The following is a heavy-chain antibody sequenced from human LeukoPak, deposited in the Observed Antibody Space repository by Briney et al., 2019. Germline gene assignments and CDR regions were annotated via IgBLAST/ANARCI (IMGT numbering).Heavy chain of an antibody. CDR2: ISGSGGST. Sequence: PGGSLRLSCAASGFTFSSYAMSWVRQAPGKGLEWVSAISGSGGSTYCADSVKGRFTISRDNSKNTLYLQMNSLRAEDTAVYYCAKDDSSSSTYFDYWGQGTLVTVSS. CDR1: GFTFSSYA. D-gene: IGHD6-6*01. V-gene: IGHV3-23*01. J-gene: IGHJ4*02. CDR3: AKDDSSSSTYFDY.